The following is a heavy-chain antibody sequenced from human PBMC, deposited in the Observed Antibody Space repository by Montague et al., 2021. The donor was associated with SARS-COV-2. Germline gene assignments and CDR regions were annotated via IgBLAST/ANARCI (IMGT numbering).Heavy chain of an antibody. Sequence: SETLSLTCTVSGGSISSYYWSWIWHPPGQGLEWIGYIYYGGSTNYSSSFKGRVIMSVDTSNNQFSLRLTSVTAADTAVYYCARLRRPDGYSYWFGPWGQGTLVTVSS. CDR1: GGSISSYY. J-gene: IGHJ5*02. CDR3: ARLRRPDGYSYWFGP. V-gene: IGHV4-59*08. D-gene: IGHD5-24*01. CDR2: IYYGGST.